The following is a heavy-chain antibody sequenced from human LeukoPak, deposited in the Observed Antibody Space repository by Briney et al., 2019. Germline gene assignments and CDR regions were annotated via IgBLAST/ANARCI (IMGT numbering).Heavy chain of an antibody. CDR1: GFTFSSYG. Sequence: GGSLRLSCAASGFTFSSYGMHWVRQASGKGLEWVAVIWYDGNNKYYADSVKGRFTISRDNSKNTLYLQMNSLRAEDTAVYYCARDTGAYYYYYGMDVWGQGTTVTVSS. CDR2: IWYDGNNK. J-gene: IGHJ6*02. V-gene: IGHV3-33*01. D-gene: IGHD1-14*01. CDR3: ARDTGAYYYYYGMDV.